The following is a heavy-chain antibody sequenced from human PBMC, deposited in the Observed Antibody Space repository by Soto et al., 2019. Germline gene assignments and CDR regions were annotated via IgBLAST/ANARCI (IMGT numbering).Heavy chain of an antibody. CDR3: AKARAAGRDAFDI. Sequence: GGSLRLSCAASGFIFDDYAMHWVRQAPGKGLEWVSGISWNSGTIDYADSVKGRFTISRYNAENSLYLQLNSLRAEDTALYYCAKARAAGRDAFDIWGQGTMVTVSS. J-gene: IGHJ3*02. CDR1: GFIFDDYA. CDR2: ISWNSGTI. D-gene: IGHD6-25*01. V-gene: IGHV3-9*01.